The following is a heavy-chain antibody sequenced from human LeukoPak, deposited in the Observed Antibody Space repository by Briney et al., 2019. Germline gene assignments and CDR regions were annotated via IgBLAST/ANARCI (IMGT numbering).Heavy chain of an antibody. V-gene: IGHV1-2*02. J-gene: IGHJ6*03. Sequence: ASVKVSCKASGYTFTGYYMHWVRQAPGQGLEWMGWINPNSGGTNYAQKFQGRVTMTRDTSISTAYMELSRLRSDDTAVYYCARDDGYCSSTSCYTDYYYYMDVWGKGTTVTVSS. CDR3: ARDDGYCSSTSCYTDYYYYMDV. CDR1: GYTFTGYY. CDR2: INPNSGGT. D-gene: IGHD2-2*02.